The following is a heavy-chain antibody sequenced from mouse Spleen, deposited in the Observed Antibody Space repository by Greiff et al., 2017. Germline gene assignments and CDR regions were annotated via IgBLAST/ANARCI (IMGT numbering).Heavy chain of an antibody. V-gene: IGHV1-19*01. J-gene: IGHJ2*01. D-gene: IGHD2-4*01. CDR3: ARRDDYDEAGYYFDY. CDR2: INPYNGGT. CDR1: GYTFTDYY. Sequence: VQLQQSGPVLVKPGASVKMSCKASGYTFTDYYMNWVKQSHGKSLEWIGVINPYNGGTSYNQKFKGKATLPVDQSSSTAYMELNSLTSEDSAVYCCARRDDYDEAGYYFDYWGQGTTLTVSS.